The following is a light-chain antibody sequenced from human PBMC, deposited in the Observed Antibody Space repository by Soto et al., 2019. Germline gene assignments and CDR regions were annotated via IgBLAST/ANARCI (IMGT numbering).Light chain of an antibody. CDR1: QSISRS. CDR2: DAS. Sequence: VILTPSNDILSASAGERAPLSCRASQSISRSLAWYQQNPGQAPRLLISDASTRATGIPARFSGSGSGTEFTLTISSLQSEDFAVYYCQQYNNWPPEVTFGGGTNV. V-gene: IGKV3-15*01. CDR3: QQYNNWPPEVT. J-gene: IGKJ4*01.